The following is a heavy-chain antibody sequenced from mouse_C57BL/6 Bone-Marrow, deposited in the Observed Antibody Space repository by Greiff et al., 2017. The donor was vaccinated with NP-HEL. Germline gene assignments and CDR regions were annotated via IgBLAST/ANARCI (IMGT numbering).Heavy chain of an antibody. J-gene: IGHJ4*01. V-gene: IGHV1-75*01. CDR1: GYTFTDYY. D-gene: IGHD1-1*02. CDR3: ARRYGAAMDY. CDR2: IFPGSGST. Sequence: QVQRKQVGPELVKPGASVKISCKASGYTFTDYYINWVKQRPGQGLEWIGWIFPGSGSTYYNVNFKGKATLTLDKSSSTAYMLLSSLTSKDSTVYFCARRYGAAMDYWGQGTSVTVSS.